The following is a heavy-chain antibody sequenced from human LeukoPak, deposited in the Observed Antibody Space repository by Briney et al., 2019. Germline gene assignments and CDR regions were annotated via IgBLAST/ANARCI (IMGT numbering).Heavy chain of an antibody. Sequence: PGGSLRLSCAASGFTFSSYSMNWVRQAPGKGLEWVSSISSSSSYIYYADSVKGRFTISRGNAKNSLYLQMNYLRAEDTAVYYCARPAYTAAYDLWGQGTMVTVSS. CDR2: ISSSSSYI. CDR1: GFTFSSYS. J-gene: IGHJ3*01. D-gene: IGHD3-16*01. V-gene: IGHV3-21*06. CDR3: ARPAYTAAYDL.